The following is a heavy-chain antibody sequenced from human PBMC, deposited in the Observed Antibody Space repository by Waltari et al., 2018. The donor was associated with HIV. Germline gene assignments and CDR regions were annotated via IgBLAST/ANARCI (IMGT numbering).Heavy chain of an antibody. CDR3: ASLYCSGGSCYDY. Sequence: EVQLVESGGGLVQPGGSRGLPVAALGFTFGSVWMPGVRRAPGKGLEWVANIKQDGSEKYYADSVKGRFTISRDNAKNSLYLQMNSLRAEDTAVYYCASLYCSGGSCYDYWGQGTLVTVSS. CDR2: IKQDGSEK. CDR1: GFTFGSVW. V-gene: IGHV3-7*01. D-gene: IGHD2-15*01. J-gene: IGHJ4*02.